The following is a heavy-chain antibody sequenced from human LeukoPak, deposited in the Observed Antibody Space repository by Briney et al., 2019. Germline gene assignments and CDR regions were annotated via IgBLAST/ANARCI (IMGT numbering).Heavy chain of an antibody. CDR2: INPNSGGT. V-gene: IGHV1-2*02. D-gene: IGHD3-10*01. CDR3: ASERFTMVRGVIDY. J-gene: IGHJ4*02. CDR1: GYTFTSYY. Sequence: ASVKVSCKASGYTFTSYYMHWVRQAPGQGLEWMGWINPNSGGTNYAPKFQGRVTMTRDTSISTAYMELSRLRSDDTAVYYCASERFTMVRGVIDYWGQGTLVTVSS.